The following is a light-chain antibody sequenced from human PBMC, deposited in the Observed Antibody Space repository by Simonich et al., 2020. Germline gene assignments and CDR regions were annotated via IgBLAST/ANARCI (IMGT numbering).Light chain of an antibody. CDR3: SSYTSSSTLV. CDR2: DGS. Sequence: QSALTQPASVSGSPGQSITISCTGTSSDVGGYNYVSWYQQHPGKAPKLMIYDGSKRPLGVSNRFSGSKSGNTASLTISGLQAEDEADYYCSSYTSSSTLVFGGGTKLTVL. CDR1: SSDVGGYNY. J-gene: IGLJ2*01. V-gene: IGLV2-14*01.